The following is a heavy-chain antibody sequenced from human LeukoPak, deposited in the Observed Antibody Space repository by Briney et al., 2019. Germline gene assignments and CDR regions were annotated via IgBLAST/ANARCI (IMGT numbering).Heavy chain of an antibody. J-gene: IGHJ4*02. D-gene: IGHD6-13*01. Sequence: GRSLRLSCTASGFTFGYYAMSWVRQALGKGLEWIGFIRSRAYGETKKYAASVKGRFTISRDDSKNIAYLQVNSLQTEDTALYFCARGYSNTWYFDYWGPGTLVTVSS. CDR3: ARGYSNTWYFDY. V-gene: IGHV3-49*04. CDR1: GFTFGYYA. CDR2: IRSRAYGETK.